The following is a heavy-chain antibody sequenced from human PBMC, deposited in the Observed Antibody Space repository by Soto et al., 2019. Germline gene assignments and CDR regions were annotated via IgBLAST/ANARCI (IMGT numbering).Heavy chain of an antibody. D-gene: IGHD2-8*01. J-gene: IGHJ4*02. V-gene: IGHV3-33*01. CDR2: IWYDGSNK. CDR1: GFTCSGYG. Sequence: GGSLRLSCAASGFTCSGYGMHWVRQAPGKGLEWVAVIWYDGSNKYYADSVKGRFTISRDNSKNTLYLQMNSLRAEDTAVYYCAREGDCTNGVCYTGYFDYWGQGTRVNVSS. CDR3: AREGDCTNGVCYTGYFDY.